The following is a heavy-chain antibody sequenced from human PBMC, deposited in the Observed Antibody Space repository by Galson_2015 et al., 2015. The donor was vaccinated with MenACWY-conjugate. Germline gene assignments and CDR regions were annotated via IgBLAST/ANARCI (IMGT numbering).Heavy chain of an antibody. V-gene: IGHV3-13*01. CDR3: VRGFLSRDKWNGLGLDV. J-gene: IGHJ6*04. CDR2: ISTGGDT. CDR1: GFTFSNYD. Sequence: SLRLSCAASGFTFSNYDMHWVREERGKGLEWVSDISTGGDTYYSGSVKGRFTISRENAKNSLYLQMDSLRPGDTAIYYCVRGFLSRDKWNGLGLDVWGKGTTVIVSS. D-gene: IGHD1-20*01.